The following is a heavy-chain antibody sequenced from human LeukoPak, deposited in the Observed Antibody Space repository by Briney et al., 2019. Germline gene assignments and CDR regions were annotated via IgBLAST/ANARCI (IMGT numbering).Heavy chain of an antibody. CDR3: ARGTDTNYYYYMDV. J-gene: IGHJ6*03. CDR1: GFTFSSYG. D-gene: IGHD5-18*01. Sequence: GGSLRLSCAASGFTFSSYGMHWVRQAPGKGLEWVSFIRYDGTIKYYADSVKGRFTISRDNSKNTLYLQMNSLRAEDTAVYYCARGTDTNYYYYMDVWGKGTTVTVSS. V-gene: IGHV3-30*02. CDR2: IRYDGTIK.